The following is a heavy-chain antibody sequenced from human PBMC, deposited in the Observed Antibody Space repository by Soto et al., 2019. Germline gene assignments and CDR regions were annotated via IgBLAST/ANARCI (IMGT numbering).Heavy chain of an antibody. J-gene: IGHJ4*02. CDR3: AKGQYSGVAGGLDY. CDR2: ISGSGGST. V-gene: IGHV3-23*01. Sequence: EVHLLESGGGLVQPGGSLRLSCAASGLTFKSYAMSWVRQAPGKGLEWVSGISGSGGSTDYADSVKGRFTISRDNSKNALYLQMNSLRVEDTALYYCAKGQYSGVAGGLDYWGQGTLATVSS. CDR1: GLTFKSYA. D-gene: IGHD1-26*01.